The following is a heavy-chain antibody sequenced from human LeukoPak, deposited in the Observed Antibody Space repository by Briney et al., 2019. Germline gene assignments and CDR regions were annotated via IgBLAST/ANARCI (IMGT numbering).Heavy chain of an antibody. CDR2: ISSSGSTI. Sequence: GGSLRLSCAASGFTFSDYYMSWIRQAPGKGLEWVSYISSSGSTIYYADSVKGRFTISRDNAKNSLYLQMNSLGAEDTAVYYCARDPLWSPMDVWGQGTTVTVSS. V-gene: IGHV3-11*01. CDR1: GFTFSDYY. D-gene: IGHD3-10*01. CDR3: ARDPLWSPMDV. J-gene: IGHJ6*02.